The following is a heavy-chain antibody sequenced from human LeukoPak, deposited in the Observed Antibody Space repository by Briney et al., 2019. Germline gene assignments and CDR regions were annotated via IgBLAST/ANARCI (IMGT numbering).Heavy chain of an antibody. CDR2: TSSSDAGT. D-gene: IGHD3-10*02. CDR1: GFTLSTYA. CDR3: AELGITMIGGV. V-gene: IGHV3-23*01. Sequence: GGSLRLSCAASGFTLSTYAMSWVRQTPGKGLEWVAATSSSDAGTYHADSVKGRFTISRDNSKNTLYLQMNSLRAEDTAVYYCAELGITMIGGVWGKGTTVTISS. J-gene: IGHJ6*04.